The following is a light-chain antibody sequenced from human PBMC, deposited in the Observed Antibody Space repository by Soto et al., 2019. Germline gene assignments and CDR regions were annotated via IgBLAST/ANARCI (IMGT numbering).Light chain of an antibody. J-gene: IGKJ1*01. CDR3: QQYNSYPWT. CDR1: QSICSW. Sequence: DIQMTPSPSTLSASVGDRVTITCRASQSICSWLAWIQQKPGKAPKPLIYKSSTLESGVPSRFGGSRSETEFTLTISSLQPDDFATYYCQQYNSYPWTFGQGTKVDIK. V-gene: IGKV1-5*03. CDR2: KSS.